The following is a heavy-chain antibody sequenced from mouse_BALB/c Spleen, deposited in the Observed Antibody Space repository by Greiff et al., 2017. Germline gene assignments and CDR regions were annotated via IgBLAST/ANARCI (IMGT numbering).Heavy chain of an antibody. D-gene: IGHD2-1*01. Sequence: EVKLQESGPGLVKPSQSLSLTCSVTGYSITSGYYWNWIRQFPGNKLEWMGYISYDGSNNYNPSLTNRISITRDTSKNQFFLKLNSVTTEDTAMYYCARRVYYGNYGAMDYWGQGTSVTVSS. J-gene: IGHJ4*01. V-gene: IGHV3-6*01. CDR1: GYSITSGYY. CDR2: ISYDGSN. CDR3: ARRVYYGNYGAMDY.